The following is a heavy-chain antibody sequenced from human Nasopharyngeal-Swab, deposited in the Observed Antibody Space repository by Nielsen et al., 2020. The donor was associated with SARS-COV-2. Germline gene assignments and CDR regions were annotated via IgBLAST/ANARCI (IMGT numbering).Heavy chain of an antibody. CDR1: GFTFSSYW. CDR2: INSDGSST. V-gene: IGHV3-74*01. Sequence: GGSLRLSCAASGFTFSSYWMHWVRQAPGKGLEWVPRINSDGSSTSYADSVKGRFTISRDNAKNTLYLQMNSLRAEDTAVYYCARDGKALYYDFPESPLDYWGQGTLVTVSS. CDR3: ARDGKALYYDFPESPLDY. D-gene: IGHD3-3*01. J-gene: IGHJ4*02.